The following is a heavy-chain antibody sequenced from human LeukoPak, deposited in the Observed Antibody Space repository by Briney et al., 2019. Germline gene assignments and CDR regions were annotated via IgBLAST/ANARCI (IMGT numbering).Heavy chain of an antibody. CDR2: ISSSSSYI. Sequence: GGSLRLFCAASGFTFSSCSMNWVREAPGKGLEWVSSISSSSSYINYADSVKGRFTISRDNAKNSLHLQMNSLRAEDTAVYYCARGTFDGFDPWGQGTLVTVSS. CDR1: GFTFSSCS. V-gene: IGHV3-21*01. CDR3: ARGTFDGFDP. D-gene: IGHD3-16*01. J-gene: IGHJ5*02.